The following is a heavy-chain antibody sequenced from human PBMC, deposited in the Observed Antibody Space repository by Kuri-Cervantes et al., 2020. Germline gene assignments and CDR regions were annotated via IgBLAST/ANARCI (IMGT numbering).Heavy chain of an antibody. CDR3: ARASPTGYIDY. CDR1: GGSISSGGYS. V-gene: IGHV4-30-2*05. CDR2: IYYSGST. D-gene: IGHD4-17*01. Sequence: SQTLSLTCAVSGGSISSGGYSWGWIRQPPGKGLEWIGYIYYSGSTYYNPSLKSRVTISVDTSKNQFSLKLSSVTAADTAVYYCARASPTGYIDYWGQGTLVTVSS. J-gene: IGHJ4*02.